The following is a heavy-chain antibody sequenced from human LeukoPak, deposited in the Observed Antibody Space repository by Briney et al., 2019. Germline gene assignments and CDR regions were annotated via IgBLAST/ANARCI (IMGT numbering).Heavy chain of an antibody. J-gene: IGHJ6*03. CDR2: ISYDGSNK. CDR3: ARHYYYLHV. V-gene: IGHV3-30*04. Sequence: GGSLRLSCAASGFTFSSYAMHWVRQAPGKGLEWVAVISYDGSNKYYADSVKGRFTISRDNSKNTLYLQMNSLRSDDTSVYYCARHYYYLHVWGKGPTVRVSS. CDR1: GFTFSSYA.